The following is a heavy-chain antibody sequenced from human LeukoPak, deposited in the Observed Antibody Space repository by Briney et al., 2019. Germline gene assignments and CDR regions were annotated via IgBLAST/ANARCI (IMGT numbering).Heavy chain of an antibody. CDR2: IYYSGST. Sequence: SETLSLTCTVSGGSISSYYWGWIRQPPGKGLEWIGTIYYSGSTYYNPSLKSRVTISVDTSKNQFSLKLRSVTATDTAVYYCARSLYHYKSGSYLRPFDSWGQGTLVTVSS. V-gene: IGHV4-39*01. D-gene: IGHD3-10*01. CDR3: ARSLYHYKSGSYLRPFDS. J-gene: IGHJ4*02. CDR1: GGSISSYY.